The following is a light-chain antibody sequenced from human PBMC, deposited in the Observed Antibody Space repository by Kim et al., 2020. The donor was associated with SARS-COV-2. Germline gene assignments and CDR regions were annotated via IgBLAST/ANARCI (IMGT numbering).Light chain of an antibody. J-gene: IGKJ1*01. CDR3: QQYGSSPL. CDR1: QSVSSSY. Sequence: EIVLTQSPGTLSLSPGERATLSCRASQSVSSSYLAWYQQKPGQAPRLLIYGASSRATGIPDRFSGSGSGTDFTLTISRLEPDDFAVYYCQQYGSSPLFGQGTKVDIK. V-gene: IGKV3-20*01. CDR2: GAS.